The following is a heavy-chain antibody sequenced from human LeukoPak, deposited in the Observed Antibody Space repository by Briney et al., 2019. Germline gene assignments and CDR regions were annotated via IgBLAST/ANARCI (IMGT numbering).Heavy chain of an antibody. D-gene: IGHD3-9*01. J-gene: IGHJ4*02. Sequence: ASVKVSCKASGYTFTGYYMHWVRQAPGQGLEWMGWINPNSGGTNYAQKFQGRVTMTRDTSISTAYMELSRLRSDDTAVYYCARLLRYFDWYFDYWGQGTLVTVSS. CDR3: ARLLRYFDWYFDY. V-gene: IGHV1-2*02. CDR2: INPNSGGT. CDR1: GYTFTGYY.